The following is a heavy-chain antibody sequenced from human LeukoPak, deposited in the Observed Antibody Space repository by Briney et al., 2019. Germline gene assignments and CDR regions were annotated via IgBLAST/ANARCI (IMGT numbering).Heavy chain of an antibody. Sequence: SETLSLTCTVSGGSISSYYWSWIRQPPGKGLEWIGYISYSGSTNYSPSLKSRVTISVDTSKNQFSLKLSSVTAADTAVYYCARETLGDVAFDIWGQGTMVTVSS. CDR2: ISYSGST. CDR3: ARETLGDVAFDI. D-gene: IGHD3-16*01. J-gene: IGHJ3*02. V-gene: IGHV4-59*01. CDR1: GGSISSYY.